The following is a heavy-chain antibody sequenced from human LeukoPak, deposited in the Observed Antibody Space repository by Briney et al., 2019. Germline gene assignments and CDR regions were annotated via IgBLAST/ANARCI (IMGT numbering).Heavy chain of an antibody. Sequence: GGSLRLSCAASGFTFSSYAMHWVRQAPGKGLEWVAVISYDGSNKYYADSVKGRFTISRDNSKNTLYLQMNSLRAEDTAVYYCARGFLTTVTPGWFDPWGQGTLVTVSS. D-gene: IGHD4-17*01. V-gene: IGHV3-30-3*01. CDR2: ISYDGSNK. CDR1: GFTFSSYA. J-gene: IGHJ5*02. CDR3: ARGFLTTVTPGWFDP.